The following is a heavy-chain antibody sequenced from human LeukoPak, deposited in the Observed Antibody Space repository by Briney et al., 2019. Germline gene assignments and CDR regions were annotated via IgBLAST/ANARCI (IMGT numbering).Heavy chain of an antibody. D-gene: IGHD3-22*01. CDR1: GYTFTSYY. CDR2: INPSGGST. V-gene: IGHV1-46*01. J-gene: IGHJ4*02. Sequence: GASVKVSCKASGYTFTSYYMHWVRQAPGQGLEWMGIINPSGGSTSYAQKFQGRVTMTRDTSISTAYMELSRLRSDDTAVYYCARDGRREYYDSSGYGYFDYWGQGTLVTVSS. CDR3: ARDGRREYYDSSGYGYFDY.